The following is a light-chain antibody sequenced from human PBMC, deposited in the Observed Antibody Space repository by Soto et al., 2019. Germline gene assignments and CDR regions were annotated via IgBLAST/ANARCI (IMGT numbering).Light chain of an antibody. CDR1: QSVSTK. Sequence: EIVMTQSPATLSVSPGERATLSCRASQSVSTKLAWYQQKPGQAPRLLIYDTSTRATGIPDRFSGSGSGTEFTLTISSLQSEDFAVYHCQQYDNKPPITFGQGTRWRL. J-gene: IGKJ5*01. CDR2: DTS. V-gene: IGKV3-15*01. CDR3: QQYDNKPPIT.